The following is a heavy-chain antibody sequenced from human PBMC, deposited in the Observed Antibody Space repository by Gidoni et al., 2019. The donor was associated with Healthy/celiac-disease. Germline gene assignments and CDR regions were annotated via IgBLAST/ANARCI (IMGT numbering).Heavy chain of an antibody. J-gene: IGHJ4*02. D-gene: IGHD2-21*02. CDR2: IDPSDSYT. Sequence: EVQLVQSGAEVKKPGESLRISCKGSGYSFTSYWISWVRQMPGKGLEWMGRIDPSDSYTNYSPSFQGHVTISADKSISTAYLQWSSLKASDTAMYYCARDGKGTVVTAHTSDYWGQGTLVTVSS. CDR1: GYSFTSYW. CDR3: ARDGKGTVVTAHTSDY. V-gene: IGHV5-10-1*03.